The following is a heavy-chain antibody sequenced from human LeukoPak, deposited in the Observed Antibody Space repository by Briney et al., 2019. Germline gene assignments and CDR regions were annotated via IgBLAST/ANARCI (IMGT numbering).Heavy chain of an antibody. CDR1: GFTFSSYS. D-gene: IGHD3-10*01. V-gene: IGHV3-21*01. J-gene: IGHJ5*02. CDR2: ISSSSSYI. CDR3: ARYGSGSYFPPNWFDP. Sequence: GGSLRLSCAASGFTFSSYSMNWVRQAPGKGLECVSSISSSSSYIYYADSVKGRFTISRDNAKNSLYLQMNSLRAEDTAVYYCARYGSGSYFPPNWFDPWGQGTLVTVSS.